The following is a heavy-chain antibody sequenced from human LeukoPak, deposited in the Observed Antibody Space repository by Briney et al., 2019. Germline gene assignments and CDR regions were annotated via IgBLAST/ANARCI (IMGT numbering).Heavy chain of an antibody. D-gene: IGHD3-22*01. CDR1: GFTFSTYA. CDR3: AKDWYYDSRDDAFDI. J-gene: IGHJ3*02. Sequence: GGSLRLSCAASGFTFSTYAMTWVRQAPGKGLQWVSGIGGSGGNTYYADSVKGRFTIYRDNSKNTLYLQMNSLRAEDTAVYYCAKDWYYDSRDDAFDIWGQGTMVTVSS. CDR2: IGGSGGNT. V-gene: IGHV3-23*01.